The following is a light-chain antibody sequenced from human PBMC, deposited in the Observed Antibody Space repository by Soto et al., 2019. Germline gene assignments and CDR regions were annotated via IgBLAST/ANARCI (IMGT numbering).Light chain of an antibody. CDR3: KHSYNSPIT. J-gene: IGKJ5*01. CDR1: RLIDTY. CDR2: LAW. V-gene: IGKV1-39*01. Sequence: DIQMTQSPYSLSASVGDRVTITCRASRLIDTYVDYNQQKPGKAPELLIYLAWAWRVGVPSGFSQSGSGTDFNLTISGLRTEDCTTYYCKHSYNSPITFGEGTRLDIK.